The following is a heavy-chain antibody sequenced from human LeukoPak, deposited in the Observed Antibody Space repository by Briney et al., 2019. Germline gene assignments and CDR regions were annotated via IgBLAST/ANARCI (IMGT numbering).Heavy chain of an antibody. J-gene: IGHJ3*02. D-gene: IGHD4-23*01. Sequence: PGGSLRLSCAASGFTFSSYSMNWVRQAPGKGLEWVSSISSSSSYIYYADSVKGRFTISRDNAKNSLYLQMNSLRAEDTAVYYCASYYGGNSEEDAFDIWGQGTMVTVSS. V-gene: IGHV3-21*04. CDR3: ASYYGGNSEEDAFDI. CDR2: ISSSSSYI. CDR1: GFTFSSYS.